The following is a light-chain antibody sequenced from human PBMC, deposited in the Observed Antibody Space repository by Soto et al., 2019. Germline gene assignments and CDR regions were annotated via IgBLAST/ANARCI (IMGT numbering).Light chain of an antibody. Sequence: QSALTQPPSASGSPGQSVTISCTGTSSDVGGYDYVSWYQQFPGKAPKLMIYEVSKRSSGVPDRFSGSKSGNTASLTDSGLQAEDEADYYCSSYAGSNNLLFGGGTKLTVL. CDR2: EVS. J-gene: IGLJ2*01. CDR3: SSYAGSNNLL. V-gene: IGLV2-8*01. CDR1: SSDVGGYDY.